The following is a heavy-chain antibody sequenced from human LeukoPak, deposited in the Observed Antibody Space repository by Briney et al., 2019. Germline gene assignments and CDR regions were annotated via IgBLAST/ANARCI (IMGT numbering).Heavy chain of an antibody. CDR2: INPNSGGT. Sequence: ASVKVSCKASGYTFTGYYMHWVRQAPGQGLEWMGWINPNSGGTNYAQKFQGRVTMTRDTSISTAYMELSRLRSDDTAVYYCARAHAPMGYGGNLAGWFDPWGQGTLVTVSS. V-gene: IGHV1-2*02. D-gene: IGHD4-23*01. CDR3: ARAHAPMGYGGNLAGWFDP. J-gene: IGHJ5*02. CDR1: GYTFTGYY.